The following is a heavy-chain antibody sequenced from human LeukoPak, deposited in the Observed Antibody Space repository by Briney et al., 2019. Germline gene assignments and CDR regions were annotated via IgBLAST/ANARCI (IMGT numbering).Heavy chain of an antibody. D-gene: IGHD6-19*01. V-gene: IGHV1-3*01. CDR3: ARDRYSSGFISFDY. Sequence: GASVKVSCKASGYTFTSYAMHWVRQAPGQRLEWMGWINAGNGNTKCSQKFQGRVTITRDTSASTAYMELSSLRSEDTAVYYCARDRYSSGFISFDYWGQGTLVTVSS. J-gene: IGHJ4*02. CDR2: INAGNGNT. CDR1: GYTFTSYA.